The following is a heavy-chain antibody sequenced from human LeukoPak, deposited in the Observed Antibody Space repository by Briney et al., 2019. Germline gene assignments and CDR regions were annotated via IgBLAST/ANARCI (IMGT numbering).Heavy chain of an antibody. V-gene: IGHV1-8*01. CDR2: MNPNSGNT. J-gene: IGHJ3*02. Sequence: GASVKVSRKASGYTFTSYDINWVRQATGQGLEWMGWMNPNSGNTGYAQKFQGRVTMTRNTCISTAYMELSSLRSEDTAVYYCARGRVSHDAFDIWGQGTMVTVSS. CDR3: ARGRVSHDAFDI. D-gene: IGHD6-6*01. CDR1: GYTFTSYD.